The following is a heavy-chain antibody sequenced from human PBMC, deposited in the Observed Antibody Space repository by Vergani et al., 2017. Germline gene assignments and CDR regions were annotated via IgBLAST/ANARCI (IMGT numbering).Heavy chain of an antibody. J-gene: IGHJ6*03. CDR3: ARAIVGATHYYYYCMDV. D-gene: IGHD1-26*01. CDR2: IWYDGSNK. CDR1: GFTYSSYG. V-gene: IGHV3-33*01. Sequence: QVQLAESGGGVVQPGRSLRLSCAASGFTYSSYGMHWVRQAPGKGLEWVEVIWYDGSNKYYADSVKGRFTITRDNSKNTLYLHMNRLRADVTAVYYCARAIVGATHYYYYCMDVWGKGTMVTVSS.